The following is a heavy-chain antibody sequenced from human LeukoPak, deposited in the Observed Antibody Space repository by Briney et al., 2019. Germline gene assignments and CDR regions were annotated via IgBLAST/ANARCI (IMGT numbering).Heavy chain of an antibody. CDR3: AKVKTLDKLPELIWFDP. CDR1: GGTFSSYA. D-gene: IGHD1-7*01. J-gene: IGHJ5*02. Sequence: ASVKVSCKASGGTFSSYAISWVRQAPGQGLEWMGGIIPIFGTANYAQKFQGRVTITADESTSTAYMELSSLRSEDTAVYYCAKVKTLDKLPELIWFDPWGQGTLVTVSS. CDR2: IIPIFGTA. V-gene: IGHV1-69*01.